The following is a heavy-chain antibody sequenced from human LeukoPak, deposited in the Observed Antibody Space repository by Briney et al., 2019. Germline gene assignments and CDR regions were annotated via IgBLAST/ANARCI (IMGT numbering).Heavy chain of an antibody. J-gene: IGHJ3*02. Sequence: PSASVKVSCKASGYTFTGYYMHWVRQAPGQGLEWMGWINPNSGGTNYAQKFQGRVTMTRDTSISTAYMELSRLRSDDTAVYYCARDQGYHSSGYYYVGKIAFDIWGQGTMVTVSS. D-gene: IGHD3-22*01. CDR2: INPNSGGT. V-gene: IGHV1-2*02. CDR1: GYTFTGYY. CDR3: ARDQGYHSSGYYYVGKIAFDI.